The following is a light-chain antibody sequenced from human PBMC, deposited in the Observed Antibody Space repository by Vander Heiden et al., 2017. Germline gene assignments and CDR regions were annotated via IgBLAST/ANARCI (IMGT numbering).Light chain of an antibody. CDR2: GAS. CDR1: QSVSNN. V-gene: IGKV3-15*01. CDR3: QQDNNWPLT. J-gene: IGKJ4*01. Sequence: EVLMTQSPATLSVSPGERVTLSCRASQSVSNNLAWFQKKPGQPPRLLIYGASTRATGIPVRFHGGGSGTDYILTVSSLQPEDFAVYYCQQDNNWPLTFGGGTRVEIK.